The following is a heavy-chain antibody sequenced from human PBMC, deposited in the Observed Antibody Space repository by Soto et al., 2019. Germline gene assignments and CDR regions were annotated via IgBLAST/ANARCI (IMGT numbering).Heavy chain of an antibody. J-gene: IGHJ4*02. D-gene: IGHD2-2*01. CDR1: GFTFSSYE. Sequence: GGSLRLSCAASGFTFSSYEMNWVRQAPGKGLEWISYISSSGSTIYYADSVKGRFTISRDNAKNSLYLQMNSLRAEDTAVYYCARRYCSSTSCLIDYWGQGTLVTVSS. CDR3: ARRYCSSTSCLIDY. V-gene: IGHV3-48*03. CDR2: ISSSGSTI.